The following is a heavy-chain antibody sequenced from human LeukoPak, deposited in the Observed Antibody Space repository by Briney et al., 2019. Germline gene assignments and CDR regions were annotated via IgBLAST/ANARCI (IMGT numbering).Heavy chain of an antibody. D-gene: IGHD1-26*01. V-gene: IGHV4-39*07. CDR2: IYYSGST. CDR3: ARDGYSGSSLFDY. J-gene: IGHJ4*02. Sequence: KPSETLSLTCTVSGGSISSSSYYWGWIRQPPGKGLEWIGSIYYSGSTYYNPSLKSRVTISVDTSKNQFSLRLSSVTAADTAVYYCARDGYSGSSLFDYWGQGTLVTVSS. CDR1: GGSISSSSYY.